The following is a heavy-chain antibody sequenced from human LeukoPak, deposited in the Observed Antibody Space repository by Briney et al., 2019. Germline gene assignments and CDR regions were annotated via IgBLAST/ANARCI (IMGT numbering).Heavy chain of an antibody. CDR2: ISAYNGNT. V-gene: IGHV1-18*01. J-gene: IGHJ5*02. CDR1: GYTFTSYG. Sequence: ASVKVSCKASGYTFTSYGISWVRQAPGQGLEWMGWISAYNGNTNYAQKLQGRVTMTTDTSTSTAYMELRSLRSDDTAVYYCARDGSGSYMKNWFDPWGQGTLVTVSS. CDR3: ARDGSGSYMKNWFDP. D-gene: IGHD3-10*01.